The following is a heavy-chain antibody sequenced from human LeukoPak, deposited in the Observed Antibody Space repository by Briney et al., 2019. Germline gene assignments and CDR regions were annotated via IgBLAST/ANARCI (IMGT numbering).Heavy chain of an antibody. D-gene: IGHD3-10*01. Sequence: GGSLRLSCAASGFTFDDYAMHWVRQAPGKGLEWVSGISWNSGSIGYADSVKGRFTISRDNAKNSLYLQMNSLRAEDTAVYYCARSSSGSYNILGYWGQGTLVTVSS. V-gene: IGHV3-9*01. J-gene: IGHJ4*02. CDR2: ISWNSGSI. CDR3: ARSSSGSYNILGY. CDR1: GFTFDDYA.